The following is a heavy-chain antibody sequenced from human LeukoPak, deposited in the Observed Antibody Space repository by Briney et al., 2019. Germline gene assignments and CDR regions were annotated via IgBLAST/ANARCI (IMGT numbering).Heavy chain of an antibody. V-gene: IGHV4-59*12. CDR1: GGSISSYY. CDR3: ARGGEADYGDPYWYFDL. CDR2: IYYSGST. J-gene: IGHJ2*01. D-gene: IGHD4-17*01. Sequence: PSETLSLTCTVSGGSISSYYWSWIRQPPGKGLEWIGYIYYSGSTNYNPSLKSRVTISVDTSKNQFSLKLSSVTAADTAVYYCARGGEADYGDPYWYFDLWGRGTLVTVSS.